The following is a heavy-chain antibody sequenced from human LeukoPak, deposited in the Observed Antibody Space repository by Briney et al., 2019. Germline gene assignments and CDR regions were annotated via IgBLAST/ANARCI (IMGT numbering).Heavy chain of an antibody. CDR1: GGTFSSYA. D-gene: IGHD2/OR15-2a*01. J-gene: IGHJ4*02. CDR2: IIPIFGTA. Sequence: ASVKVSCKASGGTFSSYAISWVRQAPGQGLEWMGGIIPIFGTANYAQKFQGRVTITADESTSTAYMELSSLRSEDTAVYCCAREEYTHYYFDYWGQGTLVTVSS. CDR3: AREEYTHYYFDY. V-gene: IGHV1-69*13.